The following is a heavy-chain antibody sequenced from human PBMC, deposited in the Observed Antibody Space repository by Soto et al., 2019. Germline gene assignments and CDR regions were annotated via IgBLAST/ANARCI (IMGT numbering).Heavy chain of an antibody. J-gene: IGHJ6*02. Sequence: ASVKVSCKASGYTFTSYGISWVRQAPGQGLEWMGWISAYNGNTNYAQKLQGRVTMTTDTSTSTAYMELRSLRSDDTAVYYCARDPPYCSGGSCYSGVYYYGMDVWGQGTTVTVSS. D-gene: IGHD2-15*01. CDR3: ARDPPYCSGGSCYSGVYYYGMDV. CDR1: GYTFTSYG. CDR2: ISAYNGNT. V-gene: IGHV1-18*01.